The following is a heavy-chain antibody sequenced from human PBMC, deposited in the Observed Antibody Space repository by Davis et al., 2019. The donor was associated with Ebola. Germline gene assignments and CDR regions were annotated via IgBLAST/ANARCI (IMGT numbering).Heavy chain of an antibody. D-gene: IGHD6-13*01. V-gene: IGHV1-46*01. J-gene: IGHJ4*02. CDR3: AASTSSPLVNDY. Sequence: AASVKVSCKASGYTFTSYGISWVRQAPGQGLEWMGIINPSGGSTSYAQKFQGRVTMTRDTSISTAYMELSRLRSDDTAVYYCAASTSSPLVNDYWGQGTLVTVSS. CDR2: INPSGGST. CDR1: GYTFTSYG.